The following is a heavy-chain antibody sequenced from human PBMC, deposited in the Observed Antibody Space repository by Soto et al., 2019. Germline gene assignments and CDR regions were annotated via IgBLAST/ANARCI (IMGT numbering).Heavy chain of an antibody. D-gene: IGHD2-8*02. J-gene: IGHJ4*02. CDR2: INHSGGT. Sequence: SETLSLTCAVYGGSLSGYYWSWIRQPPGKGLEWIGEINHSGGTNYNPSLKSRVTISVDTSKNQFSLKLTSVTAADTAVYYCARDKITGIFDYWGQGTLVTVSS. V-gene: IGHV4-34*01. CDR3: ARDKITGIFDY. CDR1: GGSLSGYY.